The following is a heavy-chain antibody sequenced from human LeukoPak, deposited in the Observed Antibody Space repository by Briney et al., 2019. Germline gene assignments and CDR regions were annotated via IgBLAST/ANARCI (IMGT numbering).Heavy chain of an antibody. CDR2: IKQDGSEK. Sequence: GGSLRLSCAASGFSFSSYWMSWVRQAPGKGLEWVANIKQDGSEKYYVDSVKGRFTISRDNAKNSLYLQMNSLRAEDTAVYYCARGALKSIAAAGTFDYWGQGTLVTVSS. CDR3: ARGALKSIAAAGTFDY. V-gene: IGHV3-7*01. J-gene: IGHJ4*02. CDR1: GFSFSSYW. D-gene: IGHD6-13*01.